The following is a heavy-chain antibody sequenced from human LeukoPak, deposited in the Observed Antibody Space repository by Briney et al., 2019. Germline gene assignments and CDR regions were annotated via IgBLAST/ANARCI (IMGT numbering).Heavy chain of an antibody. CDR3: ARGRRGYYGSGSHRGYFDY. Sequence: SETLSLTCAVYGGSFSGYYWSWIRQPPGKGLEWVGEINHSGSTNYNPSLKSRVTISVDTSKSQFSLKLSSVTAADTAVYYCARGRRGYYGSGSHRGYFDYWGQGTLVTVSS. V-gene: IGHV4-34*01. CDR1: GGSFSGYY. CDR2: INHSGST. J-gene: IGHJ4*02. D-gene: IGHD3-10*01.